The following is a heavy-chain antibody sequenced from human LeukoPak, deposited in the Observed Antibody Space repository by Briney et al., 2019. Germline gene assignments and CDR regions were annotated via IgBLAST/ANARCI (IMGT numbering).Heavy chain of an antibody. CDR2: INPYNGNT. D-gene: IGHD2-2*01. CDR3: ARFQLIEKNWFDP. V-gene: IGHV1-18*01. Sequence: ASVKVSCKASGYTFISHGISWVRQAPGQGLEWMGCINPYNGNTKYPQNLQGRITLTTDTSTNTAYMALRSLRSDDTAVYYCARFQLIEKNWFDPWGQGTLVTVSS. J-gene: IGHJ5*02. CDR1: GYTFISHG.